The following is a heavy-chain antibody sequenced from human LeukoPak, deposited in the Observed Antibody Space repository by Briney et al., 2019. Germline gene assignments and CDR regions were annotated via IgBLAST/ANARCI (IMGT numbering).Heavy chain of an antibody. Sequence: SQTLSLTCTVSGGSISSGDYYWSWLRQPPGKGLEWIGYNYYSGSTYYNPSLKSRVTISVDTSKNQFSLKLSSVTAADTAVYYCARELQLLFFDYWGQGTLVTVSS. CDR1: GGSISSGDYY. CDR3: ARELQLLFFDY. J-gene: IGHJ4*02. D-gene: IGHD2-2*01. V-gene: IGHV4-30-4*01. CDR2: NYYSGST.